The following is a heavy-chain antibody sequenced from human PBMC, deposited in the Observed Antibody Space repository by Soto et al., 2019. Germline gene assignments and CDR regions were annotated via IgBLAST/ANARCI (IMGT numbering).Heavy chain of an antibody. CDR2: ISGSSITI. V-gene: IGHV3-48*01. CDR1: GFTFSSYS. J-gene: IGHJ4*02. CDR3: ARDAPPDDY. Sequence: GGSLRLSCAASGFTFSSYSMNWVRQAPGKGLEWVSYISGSSITIYYADSVKGRFTISRDNAKNSLYLQMNSLRAEDTAVYYCARDAPPDDYWGQGTLVTVSS.